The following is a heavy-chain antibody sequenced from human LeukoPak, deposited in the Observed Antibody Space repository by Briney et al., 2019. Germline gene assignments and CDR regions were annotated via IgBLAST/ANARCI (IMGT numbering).Heavy chain of an antibody. V-gene: IGHV1-2*02. CDR1: DYTFTSYG. CDR3: ARDGLDYYGDTKYYFDY. J-gene: IGHJ4*02. CDR2: INPNSGGT. D-gene: IGHD4-17*01. Sequence: LWASVKVSCKASDYTFTSYGISWVRQAPGQGLEWMGWINPNSGGTNYAQKFQGRVTMTRDTSITTAYMELSRLRSDDTAVYYCARDGLDYYGDTKYYFDYWGQGTLVTVSS.